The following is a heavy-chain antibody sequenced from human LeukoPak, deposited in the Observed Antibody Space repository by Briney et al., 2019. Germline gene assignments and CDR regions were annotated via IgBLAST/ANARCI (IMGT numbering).Heavy chain of an antibody. CDR1: GGSLTSSSYH. CDR2: MYYTGTT. Sequence: PSETLSHTCAVSGGSLTSSSYHWGWIRQPPGKGLEWIGSMYYTGTTYYKPSLKSRVTISGDTSRKQFSLKLISVTAADTAVYYCARGSYISSSWYYFDYWGEGKLVTVSS. CDR3: ARGSYISSSWYYFDY. J-gene: IGHJ4*02. V-gene: IGHV4-39*01. D-gene: IGHD6-13*01.